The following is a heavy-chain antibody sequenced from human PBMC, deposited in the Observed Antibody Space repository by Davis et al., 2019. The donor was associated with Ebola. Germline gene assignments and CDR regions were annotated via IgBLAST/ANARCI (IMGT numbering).Heavy chain of an antibody. CDR3: ARGPSSGWNY. CDR1: GFTVSSNY. Sequence: GESLKISCAASGFTVSSNYMSWVRQAPGKGLEWVSVIYSGGSTYYADSVKGRFTISRDNSKNTLYPQMNSLRAEDTAVYYCARGPSSGWNYWGQGTLVTVSS. V-gene: IGHV3-66*01. CDR2: IYSGGST. D-gene: IGHD6-19*01. J-gene: IGHJ4*02.